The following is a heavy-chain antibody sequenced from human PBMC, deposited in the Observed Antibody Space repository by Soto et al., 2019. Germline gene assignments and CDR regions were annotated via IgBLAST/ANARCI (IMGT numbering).Heavy chain of an antibody. D-gene: IGHD3-10*01. CDR1: GFTFSSYA. J-gene: IGHJ6*02. CDR2: ISGSGGST. Sequence: PGGSLRLSCAASGFTFSSYAMSWVRQAPGKGLEWVSAISGSGGSTYYADSVKGRFTISRDNSKNTLYLQMNSLRAEDTAVYYCAKELILWFGELLYQDYYYGMDVWGQGTTVTVSS. V-gene: IGHV3-23*01. CDR3: AKELILWFGELLYQDYYYGMDV.